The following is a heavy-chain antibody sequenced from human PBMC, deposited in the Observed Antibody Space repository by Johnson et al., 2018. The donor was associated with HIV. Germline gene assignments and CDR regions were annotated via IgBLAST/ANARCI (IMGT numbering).Heavy chain of an antibody. V-gene: IGHV3-15*01. CDR1: GFTFSTNW. CDR3: TTSGRLTGTTTEADACDI. D-gene: IGHD1-1*01. Sequence: EQLVESGGDLVQPGGSLRLSCVGSGFTFSTNWMSWVRQAPGKGLEWVGRIKSKTDGGTTDYAAPVKGRFTISRDDSKNTLYLQMNSLKTADPAVYYFTTSGRLTGTTTEADACDICGQGTMVTVSS. CDR2: IKSKTDGGTT. J-gene: IGHJ3*02.